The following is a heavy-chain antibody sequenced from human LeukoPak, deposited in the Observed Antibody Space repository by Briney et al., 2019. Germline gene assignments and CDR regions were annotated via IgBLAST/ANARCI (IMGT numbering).Heavy chain of an antibody. Sequence: ASVKVSCKASGYTFTGYYMHWVRQAPGQGLEWMGWINPNSGGTNYAQKFQGRVTMTRDTSISTAYMELSRLRSDDTAVCYCARGITMIVVVTDYWGQGTLVTVSS. CDR2: INPNSGGT. CDR1: GYTFTGYY. V-gene: IGHV1-2*02. J-gene: IGHJ4*02. D-gene: IGHD3-22*01. CDR3: ARGITMIVVVTDY.